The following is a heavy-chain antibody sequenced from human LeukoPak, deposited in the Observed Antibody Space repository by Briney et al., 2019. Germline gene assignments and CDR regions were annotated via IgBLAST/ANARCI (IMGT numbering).Heavy chain of an antibody. D-gene: IGHD6-13*01. J-gene: IGHJ4*02. CDR3: ARGPRAAAGTDY. CDR1: GFTFSSYS. V-gene: IGHV3-21*01. CDR2: ISSSSSYI. Sequence: GGSLRLSCAASGFTFSSYSMNWVRQAPGKGLEWISSISSSSSYIYYADSVKGRFTISRDNAKNSLYLQMNSLRAEDTAVYYCARGPRAAAGTDYWGQGTLVTVSS.